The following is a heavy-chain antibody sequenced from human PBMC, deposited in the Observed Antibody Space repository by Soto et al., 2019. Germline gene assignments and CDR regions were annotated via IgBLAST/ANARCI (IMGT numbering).Heavy chain of an antibody. V-gene: IGHV4-59*01. CDR2: IYYSVST. CDR1: GXXISSYY. J-gene: IGHJ4*02. CDR3: ARDTDY. Sequence: XTXSXTXXVSGXXISSYYWSWIRQPPGKGLEWIGYIYYSVSTNYNPSLKSRVTISVDTSKNQFSLKLISVTAADTAVYYCARDTDYWGQGTLVTVSS.